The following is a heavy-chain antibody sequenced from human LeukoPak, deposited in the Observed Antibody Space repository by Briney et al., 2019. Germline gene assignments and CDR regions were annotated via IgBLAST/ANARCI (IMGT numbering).Heavy chain of an antibody. J-gene: IGHJ5*02. D-gene: IGHD3-22*01. V-gene: IGHV3-21*01. CDR3: ARDPGSGYVNNWFDP. CDR2: ISSSSSYI. CDR1: GFTFSSYS. Sequence: PGGSLRLSCAASGFTFSSYSMNWVRQAPGKGLEWVSSISSSSSYIYYADSVKGRFTISRDNAKNSLYLQMYSLRAEDTAVYYCARDPGSGYVNNWFDPWGQGTLVTVSS.